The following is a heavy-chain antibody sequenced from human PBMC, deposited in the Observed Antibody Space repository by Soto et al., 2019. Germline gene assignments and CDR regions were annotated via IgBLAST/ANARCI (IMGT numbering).Heavy chain of an antibody. CDR3: AVRATDPNWFDP. CDR2: IYHSGST. Sequence: TSETLSLTCAVSGGSISSSNWWSWVRQPPGKGLEWIGEIYHSGSTNYNPSLKSRVTISVDKSKNQFSLKLSSVTAADTAVYYCAVRATDPNWFDPWGQGTLVTVSS. D-gene: IGHD2-21*02. J-gene: IGHJ5*02. CDR1: GGSISSSNW. V-gene: IGHV4-4*02.